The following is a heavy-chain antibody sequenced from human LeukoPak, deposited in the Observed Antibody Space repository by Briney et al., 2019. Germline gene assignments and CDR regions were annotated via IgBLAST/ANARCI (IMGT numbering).Heavy chain of an antibody. CDR3: ARGRGSGY. Sequence: GGSLRLSCAASGFTFSSYAMHWVRQAPGKGLEWVAVISYDGSNKYYADSVKGRFTISRDNSKNTLYLQMYSLRAEDTAVYYCARGRGSGYWGQGTLVTVSS. J-gene: IGHJ4*02. D-gene: IGHD6-25*01. CDR2: ISYDGSNK. V-gene: IGHV3-30-3*01. CDR1: GFTFSSYA.